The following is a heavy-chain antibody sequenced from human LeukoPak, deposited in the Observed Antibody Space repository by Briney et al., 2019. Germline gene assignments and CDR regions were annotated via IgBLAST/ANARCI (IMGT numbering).Heavy chain of an antibody. D-gene: IGHD2-2*01. J-gene: IGHJ3*02. CDR3: ASRRSRRGAFDI. V-gene: IGHV1-69*02. CDR2: IIPILGIA. CDR1: GGTFSSYT. Sequence: EASVKVSCKASGGTFSSYTISWVRQAPGQGLEWMGRIIPILGIANYAQKLQGRVTITADKSTSTAYMELSSLRSEDTAVYYCASRRSRRGAFDIWGQGTMVTVSS.